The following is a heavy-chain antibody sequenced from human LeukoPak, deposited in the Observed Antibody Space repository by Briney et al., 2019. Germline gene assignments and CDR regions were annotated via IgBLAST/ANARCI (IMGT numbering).Heavy chain of an antibody. CDR1: GGSISSYY. CDR2: IYTSGST. V-gene: IGHV4-4*07. Sequence: SETLSLTCTVSGGSISSYYWSWIRQPAGKGLEWIGRIYTSGSTNYNPSLKSRVTMSVDTSKNQFSLKLSSVTAADPAVYYCARDDCVGGSCPHDRPYYYYYYGMDAWGQGTTVTASS. J-gene: IGHJ6*02. D-gene: IGHD2-15*01. CDR3: ARDDCVGGSCPHDRPYYYYYYGMDA.